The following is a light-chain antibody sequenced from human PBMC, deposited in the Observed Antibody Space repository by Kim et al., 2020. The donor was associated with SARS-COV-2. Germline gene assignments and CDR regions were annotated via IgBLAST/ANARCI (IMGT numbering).Light chain of an antibody. CDR3: QQYYSYPLT. CDR1: QGISSY. J-gene: IGKJ1*01. Sequence: AIRITQSPSSLSASTGDRVTITCRASQGISSYLAWYQQKPGKAPKLLIYAASTLQSGVPSRFSGSGSGTDFTLTISCLQSEDFATYYCQQYYSYPLTVGQGTKVDIK. V-gene: IGKV1-8*01. CDR2: AAS.